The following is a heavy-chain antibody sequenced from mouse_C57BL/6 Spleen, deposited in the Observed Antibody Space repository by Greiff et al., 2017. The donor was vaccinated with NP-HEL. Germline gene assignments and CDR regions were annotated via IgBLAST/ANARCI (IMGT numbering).Heavy chain of an antibody. CDR1: GYTFTDYN. J-gene: IGHJ2*01. Sequence: VHVKQSGPELVKPGASVKIPCKASGYTFTDYNMDWVKQSHGKSLEWIGDINPNNGGTIYNQKFKGKATLTVDKSSSTAYMELRSLTSEDTAVYYCARYGDSGSSSYFDYWGQGTTLTVSS. D-gene: IGHD1-1*01. CDR3: ARYGDSGSSSYFDY. CDR2: INPNNGGT. V-gene: IGHV1-18*01.